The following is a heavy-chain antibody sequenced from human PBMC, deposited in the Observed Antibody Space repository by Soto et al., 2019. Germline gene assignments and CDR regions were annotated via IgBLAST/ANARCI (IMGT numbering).Heavy chain of an antibody. CDR1: GYTFTSYG. V-gene: IGHV1-18*04. CDR3: ARDGSGCSSTSCYHYYYYGMDV. CDR2: ISAYNGNA. J-gene: IGHJ6*02. Sequence: GASVKVSCKASGYTFTSYGISWVRQAPGQGLEWMGWISAYNGNANYAQKLQGRVTMTTDTSTSTAYMEPRSLRSDDTAVYYCARDGSGCSSTSCYHYYYYGMDVWGQGTTVTVSS. D-gene: IGHD2-2*01.